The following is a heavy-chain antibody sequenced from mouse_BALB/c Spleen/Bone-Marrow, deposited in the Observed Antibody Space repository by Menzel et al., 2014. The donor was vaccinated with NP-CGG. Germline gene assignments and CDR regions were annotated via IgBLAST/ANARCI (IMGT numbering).Heavy chain of an antibody. CDR1: GYTFTSYW. CDR2: INPSNGRT. V-gene: IGHV1S81*02. Sequence: QVQLQQSGAELVKPGASVKLSCKASGYTFTSYWMHWVKQRPGQGLEWIGEINPSNGRTNYNEKFKGKATLTVDKSSSTAYTQLSSLTSEDSAVYYCARWGFDYWGQGTTLTVSS. J-gene: IGHJ2*01. CDR3: ARWGFDY.